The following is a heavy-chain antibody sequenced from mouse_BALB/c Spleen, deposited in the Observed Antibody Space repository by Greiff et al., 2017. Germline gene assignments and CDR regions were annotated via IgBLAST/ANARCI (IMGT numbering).Heavy chain of an antibody. CDR1: GFDFSRYW. CDR2: INPDSSTI. V-gene: IGHV4-1*02. D-gene: IGHD2-3*01. Sequence: EVKVIESGGGLVQPGGSLKLSCAASGFDFSRYWMSWVRQAPGKGLEWIGEINPDSSTINYTPSLKDKFIISRDNAKNTLYLQMSKVRSEDTALYYCARGDGYYFFYAMDYWGQGTSVTVSS. CDR3: ARGDGYYFFYAMDY. J-gene: IGHJ4*01.